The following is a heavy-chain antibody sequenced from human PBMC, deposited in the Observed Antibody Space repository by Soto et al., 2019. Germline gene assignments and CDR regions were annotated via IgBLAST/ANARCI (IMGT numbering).Heavy chain of an antibody. D-gene: IGHD1-7*01. J-gene: IGHJ6*02. Sequence: EVQLVESGGGLVKPGGSLRLSCAASGFTFSNAWMSWVRQAPGKGLEWVVRIKSKTDGGTTDYAAPVKCRFTISRDDSKNTLYLQMNSLKTEDKAVYYCTTGLSELRPYYYGMDVWGQGTTVTVSS. CDR1: GFTFSNAW. CDR2: IKSKTDGGTT. CDR3: TTGLSELRPYYYGMDV. V-gene: IGHV3-15*01.